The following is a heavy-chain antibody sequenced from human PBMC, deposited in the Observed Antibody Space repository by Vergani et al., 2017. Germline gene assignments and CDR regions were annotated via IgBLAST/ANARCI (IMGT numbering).Heavy chain of an antibody. Sequence: EVQLVESGGGLVKPGGSLRLSCAASGFTLSSYSMNWVRQAPGKGLEWVSSISSCSSYLYYADSVKGRFTISRDNPKNSLYLQMNSLRAEDTAVYYCARDSRMGDYWGQGTLVTVSS. D-gene: IGHD2-8*01. CDR2: ISSCSSYL. CDR3: ARDSRMGDY. V-gene: IGHV3-21*01. CDR1: GFTLSSYS. J-gene: IGHJ4*02.